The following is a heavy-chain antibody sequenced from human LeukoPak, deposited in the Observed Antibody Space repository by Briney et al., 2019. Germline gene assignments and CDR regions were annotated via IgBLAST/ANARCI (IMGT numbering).Heavy chain of an antibody. CDR3: AILWFGEYYFDY. CDR2: IYYSGST. Sequence: SETLSLTCTVSGGSISSSSYSWGWIRQPPGKGLEWIGSIYYSGSTYYNPSLKSRVTISVDTSKNQFSLKLSSVTAADTAVYYCAILWFGEYYFDYWGQGTLVTVSS. V-gene: IGHV4-39*01. J-gene: IGHJ4*02. D-gene: IGHD3-10*01. CDR1: GGSISSSSYS.